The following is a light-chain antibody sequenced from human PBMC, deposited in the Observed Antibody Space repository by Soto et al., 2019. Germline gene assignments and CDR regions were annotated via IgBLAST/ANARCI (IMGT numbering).Light chain of an antibody. CDR3: QQYRSSPFT. CDR2: WAS. J-gene: IGKJ3*01. CDR1: QSVLYNSNNKNY. V-gene: IGKV4-1*01. Sequence: DIVMTQSPDSLAVSLGERATINCKSSQSVLYNSNNKNYLAWYQQKPGQAPKMLIYWASTRESRVPDRFSGSGSGTNFTLTVSSLQAEDVAVYYCQQYRSSPFTFGPGTKVDIK.